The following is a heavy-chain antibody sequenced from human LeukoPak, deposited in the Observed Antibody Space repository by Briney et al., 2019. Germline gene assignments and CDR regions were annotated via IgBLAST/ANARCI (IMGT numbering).Heavy chain of an antibody. D-gene: IGHD3-10*01. Sequence: SETLSLTYTVSGGSISSGDYYWSWIRQPPGKGLEWIGYIYYSGSTYYNPSLKSRVTISVDTSKNQFSLKLSSVTAADTAVYYCARVWGDRLLWFGELDYYFDYWGQGTLVTVSS. CDR3: ARVWGDRLLWFGELDYYFDY. CDR2: IYYSGST. V-gene: IGHV4-30-4*01. J-gene: IGHJ4*02. CDR1: GGSISSGDYY.